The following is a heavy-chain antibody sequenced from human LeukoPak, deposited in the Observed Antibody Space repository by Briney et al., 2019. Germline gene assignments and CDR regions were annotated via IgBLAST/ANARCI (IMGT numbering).Heavy chain of an antibody. CDR3: AKGAGDSSSWYAIFDY. J-gene: IGHJ4*02. Sequence: AGGSLRLSCAASGFTFSTYGMHWVRQAPGKGLEWVSFIRYVGINKYYADSVKGRFTISRDNSKNTLYLQMNSLRAEDTAVYYCAKGAGDSSSWYAIFDYWGQGTLVTVSS. CDR2: IRYVGINK. V-gene: IGHV3-30*02. CDR1: GFTFSTYG. D-gene: IGHD6-13*01.